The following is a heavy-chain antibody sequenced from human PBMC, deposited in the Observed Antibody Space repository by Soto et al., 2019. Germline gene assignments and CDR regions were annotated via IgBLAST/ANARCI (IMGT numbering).Heavy chain of an antibody. J-gene: IGHJ4*02. Sequence: SETLSLTCAVSGGSISSYYWNWVRQPPGKGLEWIGYIYYSGSTNYNPSLKSRVTISVDTSKNQFSLKLSSVTAADTAVYYCVGGDKVVAADYWGQGTLVTVSS. D-gene: IGHD2-15*01. V-gene: IGHV4-59*08. CDR1: GGSISSYY. CDR2: IYYSGST. CDR3: VGGDKVVAADY.